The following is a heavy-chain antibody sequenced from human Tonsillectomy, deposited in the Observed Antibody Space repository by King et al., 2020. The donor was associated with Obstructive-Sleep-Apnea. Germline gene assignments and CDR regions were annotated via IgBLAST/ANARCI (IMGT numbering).Heavy chain of an antibody. CDR2: IEPSDSYN. D-gene: IGHD3-22*01. CDR1: GYNFTSYW. Sequence: VQLVESGAEVKKPGESLRISFKGSGYNFTSYWISWVRHMPGKGLEWMGRIEPSDSYNNYSPSFQGHVTISADKSISTAYLQWSSLKASDTAMYYCASPYDSSGYFLGGCWSWGQGTLVTVSS. J-gene: IGHJ4*02. V-gene: IGHV5-10-1*01. CDR3: ASPYDSSGYFLGGCWS.